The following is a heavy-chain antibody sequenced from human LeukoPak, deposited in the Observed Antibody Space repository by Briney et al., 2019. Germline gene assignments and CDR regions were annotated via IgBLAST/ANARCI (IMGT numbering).Heavy chain of an antibody. V-gene: IGHV3-30*04. CDR3: ARDGHVLLWFGELWFDY. D-gene: IGHD3-10*01. CDR2: ISYDGSNK. Sequence: QPGRSLRLSCAASGFTFSSYAMHWVRQAPGKGLEWVAVISYDGSNKYYADSEKGRFTISRDNSKNTLYLQMNSLRAEDTAVYYCARDGHVLLWFGELWFDYWGQGTLVTVSS. J-gene: IGHJ4*02. CDR1: GFTFSSYA.